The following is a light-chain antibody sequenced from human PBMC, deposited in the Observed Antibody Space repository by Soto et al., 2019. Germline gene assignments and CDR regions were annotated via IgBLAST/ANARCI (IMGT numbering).Light chain of an antibody. J-gene: IGLJ1*01. CDR1: STDVGGYNY. V-gene: IGLV2-14*01. CDR2: DVS. Sequence: QSALTQPASVSGSPGQSITISCTGTSTDVGGYNYASWYQQDPGKAPKLMIYDVSNRPSGVSNRFSGSKSGNTASLTISGLQAEDEADYYCSSYTSSSTYVFGTGTKVTV. CDR3: SSYTSSSTYV.